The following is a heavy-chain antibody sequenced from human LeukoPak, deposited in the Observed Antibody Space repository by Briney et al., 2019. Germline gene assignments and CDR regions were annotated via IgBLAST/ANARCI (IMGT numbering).Heavy chain of an antibody. CDR1: GFTVSSNY. CDR3: ARVGEWYYYDS. J-gene: IGHJ4*02. Sequence: PGGSLRLSCAASGFTVSSNYMSWVRQAPEKGLEWVSVIYSGGSTYYADSVKGRFTISRDNSKNTLYLQMNSLRAEDTAVYYCARVGEWYYYDSWGQGTLVTVSS. CDR2: IYSGGST. D-gene: IGHD3-22*01. V-gene: IGHV3-66*01.